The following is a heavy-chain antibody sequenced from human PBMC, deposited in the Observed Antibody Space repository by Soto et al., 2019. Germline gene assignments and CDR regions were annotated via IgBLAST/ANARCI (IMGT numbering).Heavy chain of an antibody. CDR2: IYNSGNT. Sequence: ASQTLSLTCTVSGGSISSSSYYWGWIRQPPGKGLEWIGSIYNSGNTYYNPSLKSRVTISVDTSKNQISLKLSSVTAADTAVYYCARNPLTWEWFPYNWFDPWGQGTLVTVSS. J-gene: IGHJ5*02. V-gene: IGHV4-39*01. D-gene: IGHD3-3*01. CDR3: ARNPLTWEWFPYNWFDP. CDR1: GGSISSSSYY.